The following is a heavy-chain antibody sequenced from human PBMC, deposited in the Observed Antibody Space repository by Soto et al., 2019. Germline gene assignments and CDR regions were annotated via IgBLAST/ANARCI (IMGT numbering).Heavy chain of an antibody. D-gene: IGHD3-3*01. CDR3: AKLPDFWSGYYTSPYGMDV. Sequence: PGGSLRLSCAASGFTFSSYAMSWVRQAPGKGLEWVSAISGSGGSTYYADSVKGRFTISRDNSKNTLYLQMNSLRAEDTAVYYCAKLPDFWSGYYTSPYGMDVWGQGTTVTVSS. CDR2: ISGSGGST. J-gene: IGHJ6*02. CDR1: GFTFSSYA. V-gene: IGHV3-23*01.